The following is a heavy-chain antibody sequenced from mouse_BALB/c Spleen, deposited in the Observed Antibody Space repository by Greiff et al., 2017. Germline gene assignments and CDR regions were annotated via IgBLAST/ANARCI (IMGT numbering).Heavy chain of an antibody. Sequence: EVMLVESGGGLVKPGGSLKLSCAASGFTFSSYTMSWVRQTPEKRLEWVATISSGGSYTYYPDSVKGRFTISRDNAKNTLYLQMSSLKSEDTAMYYCTREDGYLDYWGQGTTLTVSS. CDR2: ISSGGSYT. V-gene: IGHV5-6-4*01. CDR1: GFTFSSYT. J-gene: IGHJ2*01. CDR3: TREDGYLDY. D-gene: IGHD2-3*01.